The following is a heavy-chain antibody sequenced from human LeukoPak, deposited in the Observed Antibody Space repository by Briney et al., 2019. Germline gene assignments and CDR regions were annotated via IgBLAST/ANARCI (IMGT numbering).Heavy chain of an antibody. J-gene: IGHJ4*02. V-gene: IGHV3-48*02. CDR1: GFAFSDYS. D-gene: IGHD5-18*01. CDR3: ARVHRGYSYGRLDY. CDR2: ISSSDNTI. Sequence: GGSLRLSCAASGFAFSDYSMNWVRQAPGKGLEWVSYISSSDNTIHYADSVKGRFTISRDNAKNSLYLEMNSLRDEDTAVYYCARVHRGYSYGRLDYWGQGTLVTVSS.